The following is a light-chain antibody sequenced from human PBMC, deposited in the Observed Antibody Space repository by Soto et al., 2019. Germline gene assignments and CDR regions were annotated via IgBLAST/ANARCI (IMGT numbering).Light chain of an antibody. J-gene: IGLJ1*01. Sequence: SSLALTPSSAGSPGQSVAIPCTVTYSDIGAYHYVSWYQLGPGDAPKLIIYEVRKRPSGVPDRIFASRSGNTASLTVSGLHADDEANYYCSSFKGNNSLVFGTGTKVTVL. CDR3: SSFKGNNSLV. CDR1: YSDIGAYHY. V-gene: IGLV2-8*01. CDR2: EVR.